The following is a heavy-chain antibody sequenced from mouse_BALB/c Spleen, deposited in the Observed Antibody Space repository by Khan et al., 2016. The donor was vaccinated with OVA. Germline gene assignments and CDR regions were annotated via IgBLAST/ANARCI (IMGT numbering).Heavy chain of an antibody. CDR3: TRGYGNYVRYYVDY. D-gene: IGHD2-10*02. Sequence: VQLKESGPELEKPGASVKISCKASGYSFTGYNMNWVKQSNGKSLEWIGNIDPYYGGATYNQKFKGKATLTVDKSSSTAYMQLKSLTSEDSAVXYCTRGYGNYVRYYVDYWGQGTTLTVSS. V-gene: IGHV1-39*01. CDR2: IDPYYGGA. CDR1: GYSFTGYN. J-gene: IGHJ2*01.